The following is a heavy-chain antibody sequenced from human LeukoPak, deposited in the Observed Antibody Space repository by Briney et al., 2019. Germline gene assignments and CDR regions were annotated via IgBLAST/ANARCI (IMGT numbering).Heavy chain of an antibody. CDR3: ARANGYSSGWYNFDY. CDR2: IIPIFGTA. V-gene: IGHV1-69*05. D-gene: IGHD6-19*01. J-gene: IGHJ4*02. CDR1: GGTFSSYA. Sequence: ASVKVSCKASGGTFSSYAISWVRQAPRQGLEWMGGIIPIFGTANYAQKFQGRVTITTDESTSTAYMELSSLRSEDTAVYYCARANGYSSGWYNFDYWRQRTLVTVSS.